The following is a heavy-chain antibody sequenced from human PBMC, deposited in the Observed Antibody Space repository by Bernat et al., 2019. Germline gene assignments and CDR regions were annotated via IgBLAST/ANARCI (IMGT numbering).Heavy chain of an antibody. CDR1: GFTFSDYA. J-gene: IGHJ4*02. D-gene: IGHD5-18*01. CDR2: IGPSGGDT. V-gene: IGHV3-23*04. Sequence: EVQMVESGGGLVQPGGSLRLSCAASGFTFSDYAMNWVRQAPGKGLEWVSGIGPSGGDTFYADSVKGRFTISRDNVKNTLFLQMNSLAAEDTAVYYCAKDLHTSMFTGNFGYWGQGTLVTVSS. CDR3: AKDLHTSMFTGNFGY.